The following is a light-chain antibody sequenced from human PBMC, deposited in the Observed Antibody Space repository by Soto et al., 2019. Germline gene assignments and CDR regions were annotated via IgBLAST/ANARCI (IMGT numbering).Light chain of an antibody. Sequence: QSALTQPRSVSGSPGQSVTISCTGTSSYVGGYNYVSWYQQHPGKAPKLMIYDVSKRPSGVPDRFSGSKSGNTASLTISGLQAEDEADYYCCSYAGSYTFDVVFGGGTKLTVL. J-gene: IGLJ2*01. CDR2: DVS. CDR1: SSYVGGYNY. CDR3: CSYAGSYTFDVV. V-gene: IGLV2-11*01.